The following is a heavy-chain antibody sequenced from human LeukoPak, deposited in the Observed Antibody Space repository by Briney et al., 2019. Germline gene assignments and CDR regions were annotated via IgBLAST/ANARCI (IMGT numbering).Heavy chain of an antibody. D-gene: IGHD3-10*01. V-gene: IGHV3-48*04. J-gene: IGHJ4*02. CDR2: ISSSGSTI. Sequence: GGSLRLSCAASGFTFASYAMSWVRQAPGKGLEWVSYISSSGSTIYYADSVKGRFTISRDNAKNSLYLQMNSLRAEDTAVYYCARDPHPDGSGSYEPDYWGQGTLVTVSS. CDR1: GFTFASYA. CDR3: ARDPHPDGSGSYEPDY.